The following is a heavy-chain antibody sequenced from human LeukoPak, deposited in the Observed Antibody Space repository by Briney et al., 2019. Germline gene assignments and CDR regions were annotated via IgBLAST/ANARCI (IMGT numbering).Heavy chain of an antibody. J-gene: IGHJ4*02. V-gene: IGHV4-59*11. CDR1: GGSISSHC. CDR2: MCNDGTT. CDR3: ARLYYHSSGWIDF. D-gene: IGHD6-19*01. Sequence: SETLSLTCAVSGGSISSHCWTWIRQPPGKGLDWIAYMCNDGTTDSNPSLKSRLTMSLDTSKNQSFLDLRSVTAADTAVYYCARLYYHSSGWIDFWGQGTLVTVSS.